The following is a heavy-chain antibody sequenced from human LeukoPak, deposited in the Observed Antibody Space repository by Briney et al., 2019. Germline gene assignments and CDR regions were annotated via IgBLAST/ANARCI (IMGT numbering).Heavy chain of an antibody. Sequence: ASVKVSCKASGGTFSSYAISWVRQAPGQGLEWMGGIIPIFGTANYAQKFQGRVTITADESTSTAYMELSSLRSEDTAVYYCASGVDGSGSYYNNDALDIWGQGTMVTVSS. D-gene: IGHD3-10*01. CDR3: ASGVDGSGSYYNNDALDI. CDR1: GGTFSSYA. J-gene: IGHJ3*02. V-gene: IGHV1-69*13. CDR2: IIPIFGTA.